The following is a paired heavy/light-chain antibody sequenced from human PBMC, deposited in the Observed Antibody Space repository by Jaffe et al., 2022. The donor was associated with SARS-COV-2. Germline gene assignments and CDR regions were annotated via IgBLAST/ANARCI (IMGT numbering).Light chain of an antibody. CDR1: QSLSSN. CDR2: GSS. V-gene: IGKV3-15*01. CDR3: QQYDTWPWT. Sequence: EIVMTQSPATLSVSPGERATLSCRASQSLSSNLAWYQQKPGQTPRLLFYGSSTRATGLPAKFSGSGSGTEFTLTISSLQSEDFAVYYCQQYDTWPWTFGQGTKVEIK. J-gene: IGKJ1*01.
Heavy chain of an antibody. CDR3: ARGGGGGCPGGACGHDY. Sequence: EVQLVESGGGAVRPGGSLRLSCAASGFTFDDYGMSWVRQAPGKGLEWVSGIDQDGGKTGYADAVKGRFSISRDNAKNSLYLQMDSLRADDTALYYCARGGGGGCPGGACGHDYWGQGTLVIVSS. CDR1: GFTFDDYG. V-gene: IGHV3-20*04. CDR2: IDQDGGKT. J-gene: IGHJ4*02. D-gene: IGHD3-16*01.